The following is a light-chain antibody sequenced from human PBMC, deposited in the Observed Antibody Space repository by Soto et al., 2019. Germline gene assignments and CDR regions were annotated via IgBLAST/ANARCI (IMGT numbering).Light chain of an antibody. CDR2: GAS. CDR3: QQYGLSHT. CDR1: QSVASNF. Sequence: EIVLTQSPGTLSLSPGETATLSCRASQSVASNFLAWYQQKPGQAPRVLIYGASSRASGIPDRFSGSGSGTYITLTISRLEPEDFAVYYCQQYGLSHTFGQGTKLEIK. V-gene: IGKV3-20*01. J-gene: IGKJ2*01.